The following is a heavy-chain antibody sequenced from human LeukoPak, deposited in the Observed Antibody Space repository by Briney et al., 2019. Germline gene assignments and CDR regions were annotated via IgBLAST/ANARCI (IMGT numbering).Heavy chain of an antibody. CDR2: ISGSSSYI. V-gene: IGHV3-21*01. J-gene: IGHJ6*02. Sequence: GGSLRLSCAASGFTFSSYSMNWVRQAPGKGLEWVSSISGSSSYIYYADSVKGRFTISRDNAKNSLYLQMNSLRAEDTAVYYCARDRYSSSWYSIYYYGMDVWGQGTTVTVSS. CDR3: ARDRYSSSWYSIYYYGMDV. CDR1: GFTFSSYS. D-gene: IGHD6-13*01.